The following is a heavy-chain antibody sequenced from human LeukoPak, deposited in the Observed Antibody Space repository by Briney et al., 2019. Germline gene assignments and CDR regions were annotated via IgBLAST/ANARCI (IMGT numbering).Heavy chain of an antibody. J-gene: IGHJ6*02. CDR2: IKQDESEK. CDR3: ARDPYSSSWSYGMDV. D-gene: IGHD6-13*01. V-gene: IGHV3-7*05. Sequence: PGGSLRLSCAASGFSFSSYGMHWVRQTPEKGLQWVANIKQDESEKVYVDSVKGRFTISRDNAKSSLYLQMNSLRAEDTAVYYCARDPYSSSWSYGMDVWGQGTTVTVSS. CDR1: GFSFSSYG.